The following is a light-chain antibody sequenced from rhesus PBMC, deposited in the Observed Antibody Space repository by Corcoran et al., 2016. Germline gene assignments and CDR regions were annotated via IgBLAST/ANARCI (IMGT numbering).Light chain of an antibody. J-gene: IGKJ1*01. CDR1: ENVNSF. CDR3: QHGYGTPWT. V-gene: IGKV1-74*01. Sequence: DIQMTQSPSSLSASVGDRVTITCRASENVNSFLNWYQQKPGKAPKLLIYEASTLRSGVPSRFSGSGSGTYYTFTISSLQPEDVATYYCQHGYGTPWTFGQGTKVEIK. CDR2: EAS.